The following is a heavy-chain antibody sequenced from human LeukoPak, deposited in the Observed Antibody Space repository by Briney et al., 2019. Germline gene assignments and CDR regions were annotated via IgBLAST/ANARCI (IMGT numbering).Heavy chain of an antibody. CDR1: GYTFSNYA. V-gene: IGHV1-3*04. CDR3: ARGSSLLDYGDPLKWFDP. CDR2: INSGNGNT. Sequence: GASVKVSCKASGYTFSNYAMHWVRQAPGQRLEWMGWINSGNGNTMYAQKFQGRVTITRDTSASTAYMELSSLRSGDTAVYYCARGSSLLDYGDPLKWFDPWGQGTLVTVSS. J-gene: IGHJ5*02. D-gene: IGHD4-17*01.